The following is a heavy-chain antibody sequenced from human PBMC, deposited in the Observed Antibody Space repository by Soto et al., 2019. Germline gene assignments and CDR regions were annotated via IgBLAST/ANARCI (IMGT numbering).Heavy chain of an antibody. Sequence: GASLKVSCSASGYTFTSYAMHWVRQAPGQRLEWMGWLNAGNGNTKYSQKFQGRVSMTEDTSTDTAYMELSSLRSEDTAVYYCATRRVGYDYAMDVWGQGTTVTVSS. V-gene: IGHV1-3*01. J-gene: IGHJ6*02. CDR2: LNAGNGNT. CDR1: GYTFTSYA. CDR3: ATRRVGYDYAMDV.